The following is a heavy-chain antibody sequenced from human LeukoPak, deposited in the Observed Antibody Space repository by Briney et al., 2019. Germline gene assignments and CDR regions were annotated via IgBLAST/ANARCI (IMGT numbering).Heavy chain of an antibody. Sequence: SVKVSCKASGGTFSSYAISWVRQAPGQGLEWMGRIIPILGIANYAQKFQGRVTITADKSTSTAYMELSSLRSEDTAVYYGASLEFGESLPDYWGQGTLVTVSS. CDR1: GGTFSSYA. CDR2: IIPILGIA. CDR3: ASLEFGESLPDY. V-gene: IGHV1-69*04. J-gene: IGHJ4*02. D-gene: IGHD3-10*01.